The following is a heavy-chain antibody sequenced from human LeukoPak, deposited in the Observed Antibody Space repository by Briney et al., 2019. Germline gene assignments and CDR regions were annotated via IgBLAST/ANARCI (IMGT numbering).Heavy chain of an antibody. D-gene: IGHD3-22*01. CDR2: INHSGST. Sequence: PSETLALTCAVYGGSFSGYYWRWIRQPPGKGLEWIGEINHSGSTNYNPSLKSRVTISVDTSKNQFSLKLSSVTAADTAVYYCARVSYYDSSGNRGAFDYWGQGTLVTVSS. CDR1: GGSFSGYY. V-gene: IGHV4-34*01. J-gene: IGHJ4*02. CDR3: ARVSYYDSSGNRGAFDY.